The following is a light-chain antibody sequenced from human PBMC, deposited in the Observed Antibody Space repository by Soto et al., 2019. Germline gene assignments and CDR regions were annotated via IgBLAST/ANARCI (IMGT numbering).Light chain of an antibody. CDR3: QQYNSYSPRT. V-gene: IGKV1-5*01. CDR1: QSISRW. J-gene: IGKJ1*01. CDR2: DAS. Sequence: DIQMTQSPSTLSASVGDRVIITCRASQSISRWLAWYQQKPGKAPKLLIYDASSLQSGAPSRFSGSGSGTEVTLTISSRQPDDFATYYCQQYNSYSPRTFGQGTKVEIK.